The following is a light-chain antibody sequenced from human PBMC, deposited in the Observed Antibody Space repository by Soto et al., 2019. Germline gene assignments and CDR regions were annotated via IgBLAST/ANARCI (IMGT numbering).Light chain of an antibody. V-gene: IGLV2-8*01. J-gene: IGLJ3*02. CDR2: EVT. Sequence: QSALTQPPSPPGSLDRPLTISGPGTTMAVGGYDYVSWFQQHPGKAPKLIIYEVTKRPSGVPDRFSASKSGNTASLTVSGLQAEDEADYYCSSFVAGNNYWVFGGGTKLTVL. CDR1: TMAVGGYDY. CDR3: SSFVAGNNYWV.